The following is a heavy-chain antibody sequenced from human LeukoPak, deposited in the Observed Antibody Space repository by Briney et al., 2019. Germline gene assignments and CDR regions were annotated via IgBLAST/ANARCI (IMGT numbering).Heavy chain of an antibody. D-gene: IGHD3-22*01. V-gene: IGHV3-48*03. J-gene: IGHJ4*02. CDR1: GFTFSSYE. Sequence: GGSLRLSCAASGFTFSSYEMNWVRQAPGKGLEWVSYISSSGSTIYYADSVKGRFTISRDNAKNSLYLQMNSLRAEDTAVYYCAREEGVYYYDSSGGYYFDYWGQGTLVTVSS. CDR3: AREEGVYYYDSSGGYYFDY. CDR2: ISSSGSTI.